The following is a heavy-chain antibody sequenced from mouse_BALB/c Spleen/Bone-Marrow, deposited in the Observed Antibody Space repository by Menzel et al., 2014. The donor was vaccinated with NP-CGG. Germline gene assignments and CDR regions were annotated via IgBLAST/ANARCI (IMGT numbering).Heavy chain of an antibody. Sequence: DVKLQESGAELVKPGASVKLSCTASGLNIKDTYMHWVKQRPEQGLEWIGRIDPANGNTKYDPKFQGKATITADTSSNTAYLQLSSLTSEDTAVYYCATLTTVVDAMDYWGQGTSVTVSS. CDR1: GLNIKDTY. CDR2: IDPANGNT. V-gene: IGHV14-3*02. J-gene: IGHJ4*01. D-gene: IGHD1-1*01. CDR3: ATLTTVVDAMDY.